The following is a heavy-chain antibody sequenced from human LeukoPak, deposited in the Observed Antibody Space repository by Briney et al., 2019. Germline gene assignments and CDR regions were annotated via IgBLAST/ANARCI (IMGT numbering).Heavy chain of an antibody. CDR3: AKDLNY. J-gene: IGHJ4*02. CDR2: IWFDGSNK. Sequence: PGRSLRLSCEASGFSFSTYGMHWVRQAPGKGLEWVALIWFDGSNKHYADSVKGRFTMSRENSKNTLYLQMNSLRAEDTAVYYCAKDLNYWGQGTLVTVSS. CDR1: GFSFSTYG. V-gene: IGHV3-33*06.